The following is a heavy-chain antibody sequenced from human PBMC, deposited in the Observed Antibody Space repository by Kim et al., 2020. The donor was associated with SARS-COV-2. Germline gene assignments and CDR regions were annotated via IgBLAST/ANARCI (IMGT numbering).Heavy chain of an antibody. D-gene: IGHD2-2*01. CDR1: GGSISSSSYY. J-gene: IGHJ3*02. V-gene: IGHV4-39*01. Sequence: SETLSLTCTVSGGSISSSSYYWGWIRQPPGKGLEWIGSIYYSGSTYYNPSLKSRVTISVDTSKNQFSLKLSSVTAADTAVYYCARRPPYVDIVVVPAAMEIAFDIWGQGTMVTVSS. CDR2: IYYSGST. CDR3: ARRPPYVDIVVVPAAMEIAFDI.